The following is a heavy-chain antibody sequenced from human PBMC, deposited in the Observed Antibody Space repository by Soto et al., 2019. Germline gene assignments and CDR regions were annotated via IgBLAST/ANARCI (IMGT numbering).Heavy chain of an antibody. J-gene: IGHJ6*03. CDR2: ISAYNGNT. Sequence: ASVKVSCKASGYTFTSYGISWVRQAPGQELEWMGWISAYNGNTNYAQKLQGRVTMTTDTSTSTAYMELRSLRSDDTAVYYCAREGEGGIAVAGTNYYYYMDVWGKGTTVTVSS. V-gene: IGHV1-18*01. D-gene: IGHD6-19*01. CDR3: AREGEGGIAVAGTNYYYYMDV. CDR1: GYTFTSYG.